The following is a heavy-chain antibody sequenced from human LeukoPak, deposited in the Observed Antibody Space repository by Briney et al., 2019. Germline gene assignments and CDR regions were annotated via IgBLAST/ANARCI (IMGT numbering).Heavy chain of an antibody. CDR2: IHEGRRT. J-gene: IGHJ5*02. Sequence: SETLSLTCSVYSGSLSGYSWSWIRQSPGKGLEWIGEIHEGRRTDYSPSLKSRVTISKDTSKKQFSLKSTSVTAADTGVYYCASVRGYISGWYASGFDPWGQGTLVTVSS. V-gene: IGHV4-34*01. CDR1: SGSLSGYS. CDR3: ASVRGYISGWYASGFDP. D-gene: IGHD6-19*01.